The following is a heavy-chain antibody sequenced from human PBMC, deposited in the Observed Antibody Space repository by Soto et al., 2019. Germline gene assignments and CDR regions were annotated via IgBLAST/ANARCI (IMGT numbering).Heavy chain of an antibody. Sequence: QVQLQQWGAGLLKPSETLSLTCAVYGGSFSGYYWSWIRQPPGKGLEWIGEINHSGSTNYNPSLKSRVTISVDTSKTQFSLKLSSVTAADTAVYYCARGYGGNSHYWGQGTLVTVSS. J-gene: IGHJ4*02. V-gene: IGHV4-34*01. D-gene: IGHD2-21*02. CDR1: GGSFSGYY. CDR2: INHSGST. CDR3: ARGYGGNSHY.